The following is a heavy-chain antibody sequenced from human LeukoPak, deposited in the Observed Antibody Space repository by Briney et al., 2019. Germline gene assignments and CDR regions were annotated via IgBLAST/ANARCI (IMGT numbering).Heavy chain of an antibody. J-gene: IGHJ4*02. D-gene: IGHD3-22*01. V-gene: IGHV3-33*01. CDR2: AYTDGNTR. Sequence: EGSLRLSCAASGFSFSSYGMHWVRQAPGKGLEWVAVAYTDGNTRYYADSVNGRFTVSKDISQNTLYLQMSSLRAEDTAVYYCATGGAFYYGHWGQGTLVTVSS. CDR1: GFSFSSYG. CDR3: ATGGAFYYGH.